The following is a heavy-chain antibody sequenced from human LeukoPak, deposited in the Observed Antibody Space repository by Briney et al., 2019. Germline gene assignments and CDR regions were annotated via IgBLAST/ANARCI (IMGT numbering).Heavy chain of an antibody. CDR3: AKNRGTGLAFYDY. D-gene: IGHD3-3*02. V-gene: IGHV3-23*01. CDR2: ISGGGYYI. CDR1: GFSFSSYA. Sequence: GGSLRLSCAASGFSFSSYAMTWVRQAPGRGLEWVSAISGGGYYIYYADSVRGRFTTSRDNSKNTLYLQMTNLRAEDTGLYYCAKNRGTGLAFYDYWGQGTQVTVSS. J-gene: IGHJ4*02.